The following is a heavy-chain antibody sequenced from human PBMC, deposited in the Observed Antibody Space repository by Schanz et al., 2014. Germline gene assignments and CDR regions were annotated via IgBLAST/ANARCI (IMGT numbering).Heavy chain of an antibody. CDR2: ISGSGGST. V-gene: IGHV3-23*04. CDR1: GFMFSSYG. Sequence: VQLVESGGGVVQPGRSLRLSCAASGFMFSSYGMHWVRQAPGKGLEWVLAISGSGGSTYYADSVKGRFTISRDNFTGALYLQMSSLRVEDKAVYCCAKSLESCPGGRCSRGYFDYWGQGTLVTVSS. D-gene: IGHD2-8*02. J-gene: IGHJ4*02. CDR3: AKSLESCPGGRCSRGYFDY.